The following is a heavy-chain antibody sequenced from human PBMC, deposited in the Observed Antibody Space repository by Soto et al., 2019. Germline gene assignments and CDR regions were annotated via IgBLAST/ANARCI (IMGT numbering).Heavy chain of an antibody. J-gene: IGHJ6*02. CDR3: ARDVVGPAAILGYYYGMDV. CDR1: GGTFSSYA. D-gene: IGHD2-2*02. V-gene: IGHV1-69*06. Sequence: ASVKVSCKASGGTFSSYAISWVRQAPGQGLEWMGGIIPIFGTANYAQKFQGRVTITADKSTSTAYMELSSLRSEDTAVYYCARDVVGPAAILGYYYGMDVWGQGTTVTVSS. CDR2: IIPIFGTA.